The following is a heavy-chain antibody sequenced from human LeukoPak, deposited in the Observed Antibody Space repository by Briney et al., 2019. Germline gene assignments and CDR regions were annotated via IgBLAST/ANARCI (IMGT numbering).Heavy chain of an antibody. J-gene: IGHJ6*03. Sequence: ASVKVSCKASGYTSTSYGISWVRQAPGQGLEWMGWISAYNGNTNYAQKLQGRVTMTTDTSTSTAYMELRSLRSDDTAVYYCARDGCSSTSCPYYYYYYYMDVWGKGTTVTVSS. CDR3: ARDGCSSTSCPYYYYYYYMDV. D-gene: IGHD2-2*01. V-gene: IGHV1-18*01. CDR2: ISAYNGNT. CDR1: GYTSTSYG.